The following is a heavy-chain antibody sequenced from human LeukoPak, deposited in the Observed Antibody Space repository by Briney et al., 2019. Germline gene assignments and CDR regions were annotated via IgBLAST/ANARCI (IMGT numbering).Heavy chain of an antibody. J-gene: IGHJ4*02. D-gene: IGHD5-18*01. CDR1: GKTLSDLS. V-gene: IGHV1-24*01. CDR3: VTGFTTMAVDYFDY. Sequence: ASVKVSCKVSGKTLSDLSIHWLRQPPGKGLEWLGGSDPEDGERIYAQMFQGRVTMTEHTSIDTAYMELSSLRSEDTAVYYCVTGFTTMAVDYFDYWGQGTLVTVSP. CDR2: SDPEDGER.